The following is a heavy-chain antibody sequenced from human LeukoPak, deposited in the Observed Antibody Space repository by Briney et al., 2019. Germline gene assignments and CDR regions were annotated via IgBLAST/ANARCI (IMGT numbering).Heavy chain of an antibody. J-gene: IGHJ4*02. D-gene: IGHD6-19*01. CDR3: ARGGKWLYYFDY. Sequence: SETLPLTCAVYGGSFSGYYWSWIRQPPGKGLEWIGEINHSGSTNYNPSLKSRVTISVDTSKNQFSLKLTSVTAADTAVYYCARGGKWLYYFDYWGQGTLVTVSS. V-gene: IGHV4-34*01. CDR2: INHSGST. CDR1: GGSFSGYY.